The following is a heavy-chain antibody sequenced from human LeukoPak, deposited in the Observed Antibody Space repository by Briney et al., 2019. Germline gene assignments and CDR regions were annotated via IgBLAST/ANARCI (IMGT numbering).Heavy chain of an antibody. D-gene: IGHD3-16*01. CDR2: IDTAGNT. Sequence: GGSLRLSCAASGFTFSSYDMHWVRQASGKGLEWVSAIDTAGNTFYPGSVRGRFTISRENAKNSLYLQMNNVRAGDTAVYYCARTSKVTSVMDIWGQGTMVTVSS. J-gene: IGHJ3*02. CDR3: ARTSKVTSVMDI. V-gene: IGHV3-13*04. CDR1: GFTFSSYD.